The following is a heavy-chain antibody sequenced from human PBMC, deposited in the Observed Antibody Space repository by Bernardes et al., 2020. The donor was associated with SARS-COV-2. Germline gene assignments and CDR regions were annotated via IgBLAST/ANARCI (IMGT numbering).Heavy chain of an antibody. Sequence: GGSLRLSCAASGFTFDDYAMHWVRQAPGKGLEWVSGISWNSGSIGYADSVKGRFTISRDNAKNSLYLQMNSLRAEDTALYYCATLLAAAGTGLDYYYGMDVWGQGTTVTVSS. CDR1: GFTFDDYA. J-gene: IGHJ6*02. V-gene: IGHV3-9*01. CDR2: ISWNSGSI. D-gene: IGHD6-13*01. CDR3: ATLLAAAGTGLDYYYGMDV.